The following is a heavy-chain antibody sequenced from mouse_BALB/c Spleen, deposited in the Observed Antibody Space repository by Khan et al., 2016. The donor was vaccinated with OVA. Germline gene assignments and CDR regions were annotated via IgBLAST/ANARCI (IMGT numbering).Heavy chain of an antibody. V-gene: IGHV2-9*02. CDR2: IWAGGST. J-gene: IGHJ4*01. CDR3: AGLYYYGSSFYAMDY. CDR1: GFPLTSYG. D-gene: IGHD1-1*01. Sequence: QVQLQQSGPGLVAPSQSLSITCTVSGFPLTSYGVHWVRQPPGKGLEWLGVIWAGGSTNYNSALMSRLSISKDNSKSQVFLKMNSLQTDDTAMYYCAGLYYYGSSFYAMDYWGQGTSVTVSS.